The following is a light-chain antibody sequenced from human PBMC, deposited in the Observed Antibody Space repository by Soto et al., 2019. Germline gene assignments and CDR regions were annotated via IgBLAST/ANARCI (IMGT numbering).Light chain of an antibody. V-gene: IGKV1-5*03. Sequence: TQSPSTLSGSVGDRVTITCRASQTISSWLAWYQQKPGKAPKLLIYKASTLKSGVPSKFSGSGSGTEFTLTISSLQPDDFATYYCQHYNSYSEAFGQGTKVDIK. CDR1: QTISSW. J-gene: IGKJ1*01. CDR2: KAS. CDR3: QHYNSYSEA.